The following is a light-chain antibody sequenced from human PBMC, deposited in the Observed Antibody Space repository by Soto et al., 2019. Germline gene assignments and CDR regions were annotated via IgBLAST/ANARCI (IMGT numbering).Light chain of an antibody. CDR1: SGDVGSYNR. CDR2: EVR. Sequence: QSVLTQPPSVSGSPGQSVTISCTGTSGDVGSYNRVSWYQQPPGTAPKLMIYEVRNRPSGVPDRFSGSKSGNMASLTISGLQAEDEADYYCSSYTSNNTWVFGGGTKVTVL. J-gene: IGLJ3*02. CDR3: SSYTSNNTWV. V-gene: IGLV2-18*02.